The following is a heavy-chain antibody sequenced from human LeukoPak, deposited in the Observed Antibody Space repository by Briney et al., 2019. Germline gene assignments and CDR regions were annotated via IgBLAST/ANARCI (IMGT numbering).Heavy chain of an antibody. J-gene: IGHJ4*02. CDR3: AKVFGELLKNY. Sequence: GGSLRLSCAASGFTFSSYGMHWVRQAPGKGVEGGAVISYDGSNKYYADSVKGRFTISRDNSKNTLYLQMNSLRAEDTAVYYCAKVFGELLKNYWGQGTLVTVSS. V-gene: IGHV3-30*18. CDR1: GFTFSSYG. D-gene: IGHD3-10*01. CDR2: ISYDGSNK.